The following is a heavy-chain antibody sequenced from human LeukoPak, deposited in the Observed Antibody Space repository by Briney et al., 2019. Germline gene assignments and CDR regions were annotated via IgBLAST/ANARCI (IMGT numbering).Heavy chain of an antibody. CDR3: ARSLVTPWVTEGYFDY. V-gene: IGHV3-48*01. CDR2: ISSSSSTI. Sequence: GGSLRLSCAASGFTFSSYSMDWVRQAPGKGLEWVSYISSSSSTIYYADSVKGRFTISRDNAKNSLYLQMNSLRAEDTAVYYCARSLVTPWVTEGYFDYWGQGTLVTVSS. CDR1: GFTFSSYS. J-gene: IGHJ4*02. D-gene: IGHD2/OR15-2a*01.